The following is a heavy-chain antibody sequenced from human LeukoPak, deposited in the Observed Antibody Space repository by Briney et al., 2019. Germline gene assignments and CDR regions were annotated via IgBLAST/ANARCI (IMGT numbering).Heavy chain of an antibody. CDR2: ISSNGGST. V-gene: IGHV3-64D*09. J-gene: IGHJ4*02. Sequence: GGSLRLSCSASGFTLSYYAMHWVRQAAGKGLEFVSGISSNGGSTYYADSLKGRFTVSRDNSNNTLYLQMSSLRAEDTAIYYCAKGPTYDSLPYYFDYWGQGTLVTVSS. CDR3: AKGPTYDSLPYYFDY. D-gene: IGHD3-22*01. CDR1: GFTLSYYA.